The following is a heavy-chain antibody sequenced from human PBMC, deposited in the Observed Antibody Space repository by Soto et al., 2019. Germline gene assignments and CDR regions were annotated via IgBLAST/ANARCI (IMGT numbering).Heavy chain of an antibody. V-gene: IGHV5-51*01. J-gene: IGHJ6*03. Sequence: PGESLKISCKGSGYSFTSYWIGWVRQMPGKGLEWMGIIYPGDSDTRYSPSFQGQVTISADKSISTAYLQWSSLKASDTAMYYCARQGGYSGYDDFYYYYYYMDVWGKGTTVTVSS. CDR1: GYSFTSYW. CDR2: IYPGDSDT. D-gene: IGHD5-12*01. CDR3: ARQGGYSGYDDFYYYYYYMDV.